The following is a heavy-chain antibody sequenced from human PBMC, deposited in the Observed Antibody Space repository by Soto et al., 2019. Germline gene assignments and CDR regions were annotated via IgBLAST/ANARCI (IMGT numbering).Heavy chain of an antibody. D-gene: IGHD6-6*01. J-gene: IGHJ6*02. Sequence: GASVKVSCKASGYTFTSYAMHWVRQAPGQRLEWMRWINAGNGNTKYSQKFQGRVTITRDTSASTAYMELSSLRSEDTAVYYCARQYSSSFPYYYYGMDVWGQGTTVTVPS. CDR2: INAGNGNT. CDR1: GYTFTSYA. V-gene: IGHV1-3*01. CDR3: ARQYSSSFPYYYYGMDV.